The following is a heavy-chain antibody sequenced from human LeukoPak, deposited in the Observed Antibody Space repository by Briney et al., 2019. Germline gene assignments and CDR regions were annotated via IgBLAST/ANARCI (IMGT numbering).Heavy chain of an antibody. V-gene: IGHV3-23*01. CDR3: TTVSAAVEDGEGY. D-gene: IGHD6-13*01. J-gene: IGHJ4*02. CDR1: GFTFSSYA. Sequence: GGSLRLSCAASGFTFSSYAMSWVRQAPGKGLEWVSAISGSGGSTYYADSVKGRFTISRDNSKNTLYLQMNSLKTEDTAVYHCTTVSAAVEDGEGYWGQGTLVTVSS. CDR2: ISGSGGST.